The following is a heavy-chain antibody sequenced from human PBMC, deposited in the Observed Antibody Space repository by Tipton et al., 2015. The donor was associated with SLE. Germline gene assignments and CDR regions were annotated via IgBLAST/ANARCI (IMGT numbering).Heavy chain of an antibody. CDR1: GYSIGSGYY. V-gene: IGHV4-38-2*02. D-gene: IGHD6-19*01. J-gene: IGHJ4*02. CDR2: IYHSGST. Sequence: TLSLTCTVSGYSIGSGYYWGWIRQPPGKGLEWIGSIYHSGSTYYNPSLKSRVTISVDTSKNQFSLKLSSVTAADTAVYYCAAVSSALWDFGYWGQGTLVTVSS. CDR3: AAVSSALWDFGY.